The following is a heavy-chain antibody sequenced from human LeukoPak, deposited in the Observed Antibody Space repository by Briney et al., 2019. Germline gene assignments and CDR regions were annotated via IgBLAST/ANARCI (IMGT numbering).Heavy chain of an antibody. CDR2: INPSDDST. Sequence: ASVKVSCKASGYTFNSSYMHWVRQAPGQGLEWMGIINPSDDSTRYAQKFQGRVTMTKDTSTNTVYMHLSSLRSEDTAVYYCARPIVGARQALEYWGQGTLVTVSS. CDR1: GYTFNSSY. V-gene: IGHV1-46*02. D-gene: IGHD1-26*01. J-gene: IGHJ4*02. CDR3: ARPIVGARQALEY.